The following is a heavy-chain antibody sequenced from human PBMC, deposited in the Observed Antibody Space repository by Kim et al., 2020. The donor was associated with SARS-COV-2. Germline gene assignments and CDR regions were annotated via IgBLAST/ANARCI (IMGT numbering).Heavy chain of an antibody. Sequence: SETLSLTCTVSGGSISSSSYYWGWIRQPPGKGLEWIGSIYYSGSTYYNPSLKSRVTISVDTSKNQFSLKLSSVTAADTAVYYCARLGDPFSGITIFGVDPSGLFDYWGQGTLVTVSS. V-gene: IGHV4-39*01. CDR2: IYYSGST. CDR1: GGSISSSSYY. D-gene: IGHD3-3*01. J-gene: IGHJ4*02. CDR3: ARLGDPFSGITIFGVDPSGLFDY.